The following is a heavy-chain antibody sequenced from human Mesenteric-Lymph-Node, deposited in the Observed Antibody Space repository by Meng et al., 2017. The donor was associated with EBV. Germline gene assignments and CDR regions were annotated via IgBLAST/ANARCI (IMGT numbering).Heavy chain of an antibody. Sequence: QVQLVQSGAEVKKPGSSVKVSCKGSGDSFNNFGISWVRQAPGQGLEWMGDITPVFGIANYAESFQGRVTISADTSTRTTYMDLSSLRSDDTAVYYCVRDLWLRIGECVWGQGTLVTVFS. CDR1: GDSFNNFG. J-gene: IGHJ4*02. V-gene: IGHV1-69*17. D-gene: IGHD5-12*01. CDR2: ITPVFGIA. CDR3: VRDLWLRIGECV.